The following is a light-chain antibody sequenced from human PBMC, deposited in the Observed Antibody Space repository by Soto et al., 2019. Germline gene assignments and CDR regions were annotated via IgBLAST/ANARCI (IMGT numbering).Light chain of an antibody. Sequence: QSALTQPPSVSGSPGESTPVSCSGSISDIGFNNYVSWSRQYPGEAPRVLIYEVHYRPSGVSSLFSGSKSGTTASLPISGRHAAVEADYECASDLTTSPHEVFGTWTKVTVL. J-gene: IGLJ1*01. CDR1: ISDIGFNNY. V-gene: IGLV2-14*01. CDR3: ASDLTTSPHEV. CDR2: EVH.